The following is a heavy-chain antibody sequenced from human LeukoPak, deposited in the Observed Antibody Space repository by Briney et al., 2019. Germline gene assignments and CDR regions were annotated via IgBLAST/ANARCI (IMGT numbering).Heavy chain of an antibody. D-gene: IGHD4-11*01. CDR2: IYYSGST. CDR1: GGSISSYY. V-gene: IGHV4-59*01. CDR3: ARGLDNYSDFDY. Sequence: SETLSLTCTVSGGSISSYYWSWIRQPPGKGLEWIGYIYYSGSTNYNPSLKSRVTISVDTSKNQFSLKLSSVTAADTAVYYCARGLDNYSDFDYWGQGTLVTVSS. J-gene: IGHJ4*02.